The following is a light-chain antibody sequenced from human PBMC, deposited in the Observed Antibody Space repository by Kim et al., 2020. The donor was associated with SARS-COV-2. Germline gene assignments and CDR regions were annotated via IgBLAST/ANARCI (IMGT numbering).Light chain of an antibody. V-gene: IGKV1-8*01. J-gene: IGKJ1*01. Sequence: ASTGDRVTITCRASQGISSYLAWYQQKPGKAPKLLIYAASTLQSGVTSRFSGSGSGTDFTLTISCLQSEDFATYYCQQYYSYPRTFGQGTKVDIK. CDR3: QQYYSYPRT. CDR2: AAS. CDR1: QGISSY.